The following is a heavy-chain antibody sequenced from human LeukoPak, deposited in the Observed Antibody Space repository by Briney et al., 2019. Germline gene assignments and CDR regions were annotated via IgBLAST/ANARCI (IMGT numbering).Heavy chain of an antibody. D-gene: IGHD6-13*01. CDR2: IYHSGGT. Sequence: SGTLSLTCAVSGGSISSNNWWSWVRPPPGKGLEWIGEIYHSGGTNYNPSLKSRVTISVDKSKNQFSLKLSSVTAADTAVYYCARDEGYSSSCLDYWGQGTLVTVSS. J-gene: IGHJ4*02. CDR1: GGSISSNNW. CDR3: ARDEGYSSSCLDY. V-gene: IGHV4-4*02.